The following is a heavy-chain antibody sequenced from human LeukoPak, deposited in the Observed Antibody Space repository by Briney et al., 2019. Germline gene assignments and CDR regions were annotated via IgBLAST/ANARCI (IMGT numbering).Heavy chain of an antibody. V-gene: IGHV3-7*01. Sequence: GGSLRLSCAASGFTFSSYWMSWVRQAPGKGLEWVANIKQDGSEKYYVDSVKGRFTISRDNAKNSLYLQMNSLRAEDTAAYYCARDGDDFWSGYTFDWGQGTLVTVSS. CDR3: ARDGDDFWSGYTFD. J-gene: IGHJ4*02. CDR1: GFTFSSYW. CDR2: IKQDGSEK. D-gene: IGHD3-3*01.